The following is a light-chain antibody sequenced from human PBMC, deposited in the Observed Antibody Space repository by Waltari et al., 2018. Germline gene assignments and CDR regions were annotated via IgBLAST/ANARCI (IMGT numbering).Light chain of an antibody. CDR1: QSVSRT. Sequence: DIVLTQSPGTLSLSPGERATLSCRASQSVSRTLAWYQQKPGQAPRLLIYDASSRATGIPDRFSGSGSGTDFNLTITRLEPEDFAVYYCQHYVSLPVTFGQGTKVEIK. CDR3: QHYVSLPVT. V-gene: IGKV3-20*01. J-gene: IGKJ1*01. CDR2: DAS.